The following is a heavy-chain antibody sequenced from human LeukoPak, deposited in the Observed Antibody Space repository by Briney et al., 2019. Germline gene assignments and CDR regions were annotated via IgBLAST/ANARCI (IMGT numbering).Heavy chain of an antibody. CDR1: GYSFNSGYY. J-gene: IGHJ4*02. Sequence: SETLPLTCTVSGYSFNSGYYWGWIRQAPGKGLEWIGNIHHSGSTYYNPSLKSRVTISVDSSKNEFSLKLSSVTAADTAVYYCASPPRLGELSTDYWGQGTLVTVSS. V-gene: IGHV4-38-2*02. CDR3: ASPPRLGELSTDY. D-gene: IGHD3-16*02. CDR2: IHHSGST.